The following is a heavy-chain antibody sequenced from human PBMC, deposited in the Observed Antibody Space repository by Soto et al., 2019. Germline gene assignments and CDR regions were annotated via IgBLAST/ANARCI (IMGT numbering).Heavy chain of an antibody. CDR3: AIGTTTSAFSAMDV. CDR2: ISYDGRNK. D-gene: IGHD1-1*01. Sequence: QVQLVESGGGVVQPGRSLRLSCAASGFTFSNNAMDWVRQAPGKGLEWVAVISYDGRNKYIAESVKGRFTISRDNSKNTQFLPMNSLRAEDTAIYSCAIGTTTSAFSAMDVWGQGTTVTVSS. J-gene: IGHJ6*02. V-gene: IGHV3-30-3*01. CDR1: GFTFSNNA.